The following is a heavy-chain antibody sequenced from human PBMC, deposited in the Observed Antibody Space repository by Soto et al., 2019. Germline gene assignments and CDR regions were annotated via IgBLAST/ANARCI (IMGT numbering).Heavy chain of an antibody. D-gene: IGHD2-15*01. CDR3: AIPRSHSEAQGAFDI. CDR2: INAGNGNT. J-gene: IGHJ3*02. CDR1: GYTFTSYA. Sequence: ASVKVSCKASGYTFTSYAMHWVRQAPGQRLEWMGWINAGNGNTKYSQKFQGRVTITRDTSASTAYMELSSLRSEDTAVYYCAIPRSHSEAQGAFDIWGQGTMVTVSS. V-gene: IGHV1-3*01.